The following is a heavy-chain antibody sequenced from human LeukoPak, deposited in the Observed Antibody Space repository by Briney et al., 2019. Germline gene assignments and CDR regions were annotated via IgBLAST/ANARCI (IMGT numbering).Heavy chain of an antibody. CDR2: ISAYNGNT. V-gene: IGHV1-18*01. Sequence: ASVKVSCKASGYTFTSYGISLVRQAPGQGLEWMGWISAYNGNTNYAQKLQGRVTMTTDTSTSTAYMELRSLSSDDTAVYYCARDLSGSYWGGFDYWGLGTLVTVSS. CDR3: ARDLSGSYWGGFDY. J-gene: IGHJ4*02. CDR1: GYTFTSYG. D-gene: IGHD1-26*01.